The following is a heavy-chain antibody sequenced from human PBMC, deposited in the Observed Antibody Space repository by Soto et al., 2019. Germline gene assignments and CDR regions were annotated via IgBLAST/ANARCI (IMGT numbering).Heavy chain of an antibody. D-gene: IGHD6-13*01. CDR1: GFTFSSYG. CDR2: ISYDGSNK. V-gene: IGHV3-30*18. CDR3: AKDLSSSWYGGDY. Sequence: QVQLVEAGGGVVQPGRSLRLSCAASGFTFSSYGMHWVRQAPGKGLEWVAVISYDGSNKYYADSVKGRFTISRDNSKNTLYLQMNSLRAEDTAVYYCAKDLSSSWYGGDYWGQGTLVTVSS. J-gene: IGHJ4*02.